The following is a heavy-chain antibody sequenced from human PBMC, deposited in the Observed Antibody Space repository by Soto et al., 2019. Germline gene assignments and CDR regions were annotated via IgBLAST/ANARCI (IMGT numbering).Heavy chain of an antibody. D-gene: IGHD6-19*01. CDR2: ISGSVGST. V-gene: IGHV3-23*01. CDR1: WITITSTA. Sequence: GGALRLSWAAPWITITSTAMSSGPPASWKGLDWVSAISGSVGSTYYADSVKGRFTISRDNSKNTLYLQMNSLRAEDTAVYYCAKEPQWLVSWFDPWGQGTLVTVSS. CDR3: AKEPQWLVSWFDP. J-gene: IGHJ5*02.